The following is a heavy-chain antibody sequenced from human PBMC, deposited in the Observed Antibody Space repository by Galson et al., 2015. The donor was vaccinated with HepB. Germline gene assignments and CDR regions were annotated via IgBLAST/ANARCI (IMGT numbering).Heavy chain of an antibody. CDR2: ISSSSSYI. CDR3: ARDKGPVGNSVLRDAFDI. V-gene: IGHV3-21*01. CDR1: GFTFSSYS. J-gene: IGHJ3*02. D-gene: IGHD4-23*01. Sequence: SLRLSCAASGFTFSSYSMNWVRQAPGKGLEWVSSISSSSSYIYYADSVKGRFTISRDNSKNTLYLQMNSLRAEDTAVYYCARDKGPVGNSVLRDAFDIWGQGTMVTVSS.